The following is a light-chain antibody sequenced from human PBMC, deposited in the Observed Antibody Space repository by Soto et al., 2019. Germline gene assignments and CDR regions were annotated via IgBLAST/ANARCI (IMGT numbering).Light chain of an antibody. J-gene: IGKJ4*01. CDR2: EAS. CDR1: QDIKNY. V-gene: IGKV1-33*01. CDR3: QQCDDFIT. Sequence: DIQMTQPPSSLSASVGDRVTITCQASQDIKNYLNWYQQKPGKAPKLLIYEASNLETGVPSRIRASGSGRSFTFTISSLQPEDIATYYCQQCDDFITFGGGTRIEIK.